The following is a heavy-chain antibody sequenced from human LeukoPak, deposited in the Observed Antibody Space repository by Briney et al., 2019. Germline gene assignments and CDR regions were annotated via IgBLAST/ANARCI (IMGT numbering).Heavy chain of an antibody. J-gene: IGHJ4*02. V-gene: IGHV3-64*01. CDR2: ISANGRNS. Sequence: PGGSLRLFCAASGYIVSSYSMHWVRQAPGKGLEVVSAISANGRNSYYASSVKGRFTISRDNSKNTLYLQMRSLRAEDLAVYYCARYGLGSGLDYWGQGTLVTVSS. CDR1: GYIVSSYS. CDR3: ARYGLGSGLDY. D-gene: IGHD1-26*01.